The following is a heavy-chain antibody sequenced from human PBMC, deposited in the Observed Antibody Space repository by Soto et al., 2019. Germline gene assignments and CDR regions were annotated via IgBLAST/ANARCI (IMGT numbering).Heavy chain of an antibody. CDR1: GFTFDDYA. CDR2: ISWNSGSI. J-gene: IGHJ4*02. D-gene: IGHD6-6*01. V-gene: IGHV3-9*01. Sequence: EVQLVESGGGLVQPGRSLRLSCAASGFTFDDYAMHWVRQAPGKGLEWVSGISWNSGSIGYADSVKGRFTISRDNAKNSLYLQMNSLRAEDTALYYCAAYSSSPHRIDYWGQGTLVTVSS. CDR3: AAYSSSPHRIDY.